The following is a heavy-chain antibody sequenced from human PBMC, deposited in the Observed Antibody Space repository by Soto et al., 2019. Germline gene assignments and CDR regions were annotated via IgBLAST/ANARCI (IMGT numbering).Heavy chain of an antibody. V-gene: IGHV4-34*01. D-gene: IGHD3-9*01. CDR3: ASHDILTGPPY. J-gene: IGHJ4*02. Sequence: SETLSLTCAVYGGSFSGYYWSWIRQPPGKGLEWIGEINHSGSTNYNPSLKSRVTISVDTSKNQFSLKLSSVTAADTAVYYCASHDILTGPPYWGQGTLVTVSS. CDR2: INHSGST. CDR1: GGSFSGYY.